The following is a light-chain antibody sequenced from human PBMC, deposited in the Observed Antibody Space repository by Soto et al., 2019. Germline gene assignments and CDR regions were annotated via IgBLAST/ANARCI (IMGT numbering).Light chain of an antibody. CDR2: DAS. J-gene: IGKJ4*01. Sequence: IVLTQSPATLSVSPGERATLSCRASQSVSRYLAWYQQKPGQAPRLLIYDASNRATGIPARFSGIGSGTDFTLTISSLETEDCAVYDGQQRSNWPLTFGGGTKVDIK. CDR1: QSVSRY. V-gene: IGKV3-11*01. CDR3: QQRSNWPLT.